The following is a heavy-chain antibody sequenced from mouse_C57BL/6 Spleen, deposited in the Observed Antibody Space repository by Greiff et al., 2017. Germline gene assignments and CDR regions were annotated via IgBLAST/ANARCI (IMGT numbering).Heavy chain of an antibody. Sequence: VHVKQSGPELVKPGASVKISCKASGYSFTGYYMNWVKQSPEKSLEWIGEINPSTGGTTYNQKFKAKATLTVDKSSSTAYMQLQSLTSEDSTVYYCARSYYYGSSPYYYAMDYWGQGTSVTVSS. V-gene: IGHV1-42*01. J-gene: IGHJ4*01. D-gene: IGHD1-1*01. CDR2: INPSTGGT. CDR1: GYSFTGYY. CDR3: ARSYYYGSSPYYYAMDY.